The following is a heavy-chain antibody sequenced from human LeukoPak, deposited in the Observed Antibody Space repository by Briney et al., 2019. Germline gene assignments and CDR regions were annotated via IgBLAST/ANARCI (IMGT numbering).Heavy chain of an antibody. V-gene: IGHV4-59*02. CDR3: AKYGDHWNYFDY. Sequence: SETLSLTCTVSGGPVSGYYWSWIRQPPGKGLEWIGWIYYTGTTNYNSSLKSRVTISVDTSRNQFSLRLTSVTAADTAVYYCAKYGDHWNYFDYWGQGTLVTVSS. CDR2: IYYTGTT. J-gene: IGHJ4*02. CDR1: GGPVSGYY. D-gene: IGHD4-17*01.